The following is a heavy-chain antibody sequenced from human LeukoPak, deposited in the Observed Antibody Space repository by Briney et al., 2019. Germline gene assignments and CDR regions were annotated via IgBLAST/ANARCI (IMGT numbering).Heavy chain of an antibody. Sequence: GGSLRLSCAASGFSFSDYYMSWIRQAPGKGLEWVSYIWSSTISYTVSVKGRFTISRDNAKNSLYLQMNSLRAEDTAVYYCARGGRRTFDNWGQGSLVTVPS. CDR2: IWSSTI. J-gene: IGHJ4*02. D-gene: IGHD3-10*01. V-gene: IGHV3-11*01. CDR1: GFSFSDYY. CDR3: ARGGRRTFDN.